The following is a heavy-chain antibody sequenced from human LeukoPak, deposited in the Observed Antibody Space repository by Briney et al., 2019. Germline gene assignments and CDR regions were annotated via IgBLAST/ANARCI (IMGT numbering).Heavy chain of an antibody. CDR1: GGSISSGDYY. CDR3: ARGYCSSTGCYLNWFDP. V-gene: IGHV4-30-4*08. D-gene: IGHD2-2*01. Sequence: PSETLSLTCTVSGGSISSGDYYWSWIRQPPGKGLEWIGYIYYSGSTYYNPSLKSRVTISVDTSKSQFSLKLSSVTAADTAVYYCARGYCSSTGCYLNWFDPWGQGTLVTVSS. J-gene: IGHJ5*02. CDR2: IYYSGST.